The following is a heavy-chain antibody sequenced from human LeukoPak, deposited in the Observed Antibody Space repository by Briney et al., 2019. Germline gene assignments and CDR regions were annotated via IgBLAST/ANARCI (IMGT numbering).Heavy chain of an antibody. CDR1: GFTFSSYS. D-gene: IGHD6-19*01. CDR2: ISSSSSYI. V-gene: IGHV3-21*01. Sequence: PGGSLRLSCAASGFTFSSYSMNWVRQAPGKGLEWVSSISSSSSYIYYADSVKGRFTISRDNAKNSLYLQMNSLRAEDTAVYYCARDGRGIAVAGTAEYWGQGTLVTVSS. CDR3: ARDGRGIAVAGTAEY. J-gene: IGHJ4*02.